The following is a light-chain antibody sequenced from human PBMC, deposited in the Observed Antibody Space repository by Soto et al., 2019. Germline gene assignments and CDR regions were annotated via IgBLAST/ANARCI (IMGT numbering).Light chain of an antibody. V-gene: IGKV1-39*01. Sequence: DIQMTQSPSSLSASVGDRVTITCRASQSISSYLNWYQQKPGKAPKLLIYAASSLESGVPSRFSGSGSGTDFTLTISSLQPEDFATYYCQQFNIYPLTFGGGTKVDIK. CDR3: QQFNIYPLT. CDR1: QSISSY. J-gene: IGKJ4*01. CDR2: AAS.